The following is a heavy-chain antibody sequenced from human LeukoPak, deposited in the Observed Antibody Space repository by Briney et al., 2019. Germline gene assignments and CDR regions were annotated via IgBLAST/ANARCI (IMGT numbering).Heavy chain of an antibody. D-gene: IGHD1-26*01. Sequence: GGALGLSCAASGFTFCCYWMSWVRQAPGKGLEWVANIKQDGSEKYYVDSVKGRFTIPRDNAKNSLYLQMNSLRAEDTAVYYCAYLGATRSHWGQGTLVTVSS. J-gene: IGHJ4*02. CDR2: IKQDGSEK. V-gene: IGHV3-7*01. CDR3: AYLGATRSH. CDR1: GFTFCCYW.